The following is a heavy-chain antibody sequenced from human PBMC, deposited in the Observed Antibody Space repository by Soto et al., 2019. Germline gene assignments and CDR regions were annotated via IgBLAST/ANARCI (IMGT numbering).Heavy chain of an antibody. D-gene: IGHD2-21*02. CDR3: ARDRRIGDSYYYYYGMDV. CDR2: IYYSGST. J-gene: IGHJ6*02. CDR1: GGSISSYY. Sequence: PSETLSLTCTVSGGSISSYYWSWIRQPPGKGLEWIGYIYYSGSTNYNPSLKSRVTISVDTSKNQFSLKPSSVTAADTAVYYCARDRRIGDSYYYYYGMDVWGQGTTVTVSS. V-gene: IGHV4-59*01.